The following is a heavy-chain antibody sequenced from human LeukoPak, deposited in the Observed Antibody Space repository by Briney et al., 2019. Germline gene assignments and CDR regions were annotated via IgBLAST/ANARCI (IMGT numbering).Heavy chain of an antibody. J-gene: IGHJ6*03. CDR3: ARGIVVVAQLGFYFYYMDV. V-gene: IGHV4-61*02. Sequence: SETLSLTCTVSGGSISSGSYYWSWIRQPAGKGLEWIGRIYTSGSTNYNPSLKSRVTISVYTSKNQFSLKLSSVTAADTAVYYCARGIVVVAQLGFYFYYMDVWGKGTTVTISS. CDR1: GGSISSGSYY. D-gene: IGHD2-15*01. CDR2: IYTSGST.